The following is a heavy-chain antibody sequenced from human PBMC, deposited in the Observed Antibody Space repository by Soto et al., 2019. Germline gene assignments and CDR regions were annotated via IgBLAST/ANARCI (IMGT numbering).Heavy chain of an antibody. D-gene: IGHD5-12*01. V-gene: IGHV3-15*01. CDR2: VKSKTDGGTI. CDR3: IGTYSGSPMLFDY. J-gene: IGHJ4*02. CDR1: GFTFSNAW. Sequence: GGSLRLSCAASGFTFSNAWMTWVRQAPGKGLEWVGRVKSKTDGGTIDYAAPVKDRFTISRDDSKNTLYLQMNSLKTEDTAVYYCIGTYSGSPMLFDYRGQGTSVIVSS.